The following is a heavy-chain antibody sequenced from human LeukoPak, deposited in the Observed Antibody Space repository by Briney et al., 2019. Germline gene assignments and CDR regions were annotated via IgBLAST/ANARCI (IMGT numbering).Heavy chain of an antibody. J-gene: IGHJ4*02. Sequence: PSETLSLTCTVSGDSISNHYWSWIRQSPGVGLEWIGYISYNGSTSYNPSLRSRVTISGDTSKNHFSLKLSSVTAADTALYYCARDSYYGSASSHLDYWGQGTLVTVSS. D-gene: IGHD3-10*01. CDR3: ARDSYYGSASSHLDY. V-gene: IGHV4-59*11. CDR2: ISYNGST. CDR1: GDSISNHY.